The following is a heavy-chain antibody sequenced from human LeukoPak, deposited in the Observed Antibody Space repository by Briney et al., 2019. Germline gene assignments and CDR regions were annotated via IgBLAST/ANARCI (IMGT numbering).Heavy chain of an antibody. CDR3: ARGAGKGIAAAGGVDY. D-gene: IGHD6-13*01. J-gene: IGHJ4*02. Sequence: GASVKASCKASGYTFTSYALHWVRQAPGQRLEWMGWINPGNGNTKYSQEFQGRVTIIRNTSASTAYMELSSLRSEDMAVYYCARGAGKGIAAAGGVDYWGQGTLVTVSS. V-gene: IGHV1-3*03. CDR1: GYTFTSYA. CDR2: INPGNGNT.